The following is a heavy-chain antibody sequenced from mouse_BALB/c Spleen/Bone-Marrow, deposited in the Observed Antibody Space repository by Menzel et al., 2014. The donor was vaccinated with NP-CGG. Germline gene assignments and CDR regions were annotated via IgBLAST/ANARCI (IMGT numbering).Heavy chain of an antibody. Sequence: VQLQQSGAELVRPGSSVKISCKASGYAFSNYWMNWMKQRPGQGLEWIGQIYPGDGDTNYNGEFKGKATLTADKSSNTAYTQLSSLTSEDSAVYFCASRGDYSYSMDYWGQGTSVTVSS. CDR3: ASRGDYSYSMDY. J-gene: IGHJ4*01. CDR1: GYAFSNYW. D-gene: IGHD1-1*01. CDR2: IYPGDGDT. V-gene: IGHV1-80*01.